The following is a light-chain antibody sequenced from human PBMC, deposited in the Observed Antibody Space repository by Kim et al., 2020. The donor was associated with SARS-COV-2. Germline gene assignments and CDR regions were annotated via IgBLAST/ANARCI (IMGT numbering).Light chain of an antibody. CDR1: NIGNKH. CDR3: QVWDSSTFV. V-gene: IGLV3-9*01. Sequence: SYELTQPLSVSVALGQTAKISCWGSNIGNKHVHWYQQRPGQSPVTVIFRNGNLRSGVPERFSGSSSGDTATLTISRVQVVDEGDYYCQVWDSSTFVFGGG. CDR2: RNG. J-gene: IGLJ2*01.